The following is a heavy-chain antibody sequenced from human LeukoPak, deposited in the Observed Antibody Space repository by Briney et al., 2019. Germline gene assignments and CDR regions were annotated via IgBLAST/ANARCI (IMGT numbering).Heavy chain of an antibody. V-gene: IGHV3-23*01. CDR1: GFTFSNYA. CDR2: ISSSGGST. CDR3: AKGLNAFDI. J-gene: IGHJ3*02. Sequence: GGSLRLSCAASGFTFSNYAMSWVRQAPGKGLEWVSSISSSGGSTYFADSVKGRFTISRDNSKNTLYLQMYSLRAEDTAVYYCAKGLNAFDIWGQGTMVTVSS.